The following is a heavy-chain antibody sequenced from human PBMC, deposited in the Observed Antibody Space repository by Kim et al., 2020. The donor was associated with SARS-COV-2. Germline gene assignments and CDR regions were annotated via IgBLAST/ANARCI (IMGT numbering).Heavy chain of an antibody. Sequence: SETLSLTCTVSGGSISSGDYYWTWIRQPPGKGLEWIGYIYYSWSTNYNPSLKSRLSISVDTSKNQFSLKLSSVTAADTAVYYCAREYFSITLFGVISRHGMDVWGQGTTVTVSS. V-gene: IGHV4-30-4*01. CDR2: IYYSWST. D-gene: IGHD3-3*01. J-gene: IGHJ6*02. CDR3: AREYFSITLFGVISRHGMDV. CDR1: GGSISSGDYY.